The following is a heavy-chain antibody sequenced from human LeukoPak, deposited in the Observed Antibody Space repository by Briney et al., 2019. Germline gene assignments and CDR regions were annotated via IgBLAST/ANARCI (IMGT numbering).Heavy chain of an antibody. V-gene: IGHV6-1*01. J-gene: IGHJ4*02. CDR1: GDSVSSNSAA. CDR2: TYYRSKWYN. Sequence: SQTLSLTCAISGDSVSSNSAAWNWIRQSPSRGLEWLGRTYYRSKWYNDYAVSVKSRITINPDTSKNQFSLQLNSVTAADTAVYYCARISGRELSHSEAFDIWGQGTLVTVSS. D-gene: IGHD3-16*02. CDR3: ARISGRELSHSEAFDI.